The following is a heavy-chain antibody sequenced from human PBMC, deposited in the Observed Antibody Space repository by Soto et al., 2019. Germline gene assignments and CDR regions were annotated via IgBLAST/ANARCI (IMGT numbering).Heavy chain of an antibody. CDR2: IYHSGGT. Sequence: QLQLQESGSGLVKPSQTLSLTCAVSGGSISSGGYSWSWIRQPPGKGLEWIGYIYHSGGTYYNPSLKSRVTISVDRSQNQFSLKLSSVTAAHTAVYYCARVSTMVRGALDYWGQGTLVTVSS. CDR3: ARVSTMVRGALDY. D-gene: IGHD3-10*01. V-gene: IGHV4-30-2*01. J-gene: IGHJ4*02. CDR1: GGSISSGGYS.